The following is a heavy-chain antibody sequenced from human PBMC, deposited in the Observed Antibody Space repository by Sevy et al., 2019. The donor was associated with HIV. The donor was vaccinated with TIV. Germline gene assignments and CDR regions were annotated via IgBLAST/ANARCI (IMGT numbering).Heavy chain of an antibody. V-gene: IGHV3-7*03. Sequence: GGSLRLSCGVSGFTFSNHWMSWVRQAPGKGLEWVANIKKDGTDKFYVDSVKGRFSISRDNAENSLYLEMNSLRVEDTAVYYCARVRRVEYGGSDYWGQGTLVTVSS. D-gene: IGHD3-10*01. CDR2: IKKDGTDK. CDR3: ARVRRVEYGGSDY. J-gene: IGHJ4*02. CDR1: GFTFSNHW.